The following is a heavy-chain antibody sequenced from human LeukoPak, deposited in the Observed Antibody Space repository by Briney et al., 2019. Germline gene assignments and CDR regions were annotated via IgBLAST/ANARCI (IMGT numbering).Heavy chain of an antibody. CDR1: GGTFSSYA. Sequence: SGKVSCKASGGTFSSYAIAWVRQAPGQGLELMGRIIPIFGRANYAHKFQGRVTITTDESTSTAYMELSSLRSEDTAEYYGARGIITGTQRLSWSDPGGQGTLVTVSS. V-gene: IGHV1-69*05. D-gene: IGHD1-14*01. CDR2: IIPIFGRA. CDR3: ARGIITGTQRLSWSDP. J-gene: IGHJ5*02.